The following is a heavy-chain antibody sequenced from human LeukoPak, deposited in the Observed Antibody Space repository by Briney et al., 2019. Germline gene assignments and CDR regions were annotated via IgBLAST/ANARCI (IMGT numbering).Heavy chain of an antibody. D-gene: IGHD6-19*01. Sequence: GGSLRLSCSASGFTFSSSAMHWVRQSPGKGLEAVSALTYDGTGTYYADSVMGRFTISRDNSENKLYLQMSSLRAEDTAVYFCVRSGSIRWYYYRGQGTLVTVSS. V-gene: IGHV3-64D*09. J-gene: IGHJ4*02. CDR1: GFTFSSSA. CDR2: LTYDGTGT. CDR3: VRSGSIRWYYY.